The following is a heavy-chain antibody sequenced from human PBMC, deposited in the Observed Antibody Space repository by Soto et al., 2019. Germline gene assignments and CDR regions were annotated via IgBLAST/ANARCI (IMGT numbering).Heavy chain of an antibody. J-gene: IGHJ5*02. CDR1: GYTFTTYC. V-gene: IGHV1-18*01. CDR3: ARGRLGYCSSTSCLDP. CDR2: ISTYNGNT. Sequence: ASVKVSCKASGYTFTTYCISWVRQAPGQGLEWMGWISTYNGNTNYAQKLQDRVTMTTDTSTSTAYMELRSLRFGDTAVYYCARGRLGYCSSTSCLDPWGQGTLVTVSS. D-gene: IGHD2-2*01.